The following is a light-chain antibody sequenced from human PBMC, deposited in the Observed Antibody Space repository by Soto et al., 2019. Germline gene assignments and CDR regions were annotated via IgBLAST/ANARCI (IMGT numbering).Light chain of an antibody. V-gene: IGLV2-14*01. J-gene: IGLJ1*01. CDR3: SSYTSSSTLYV. Sequence: QSVLTRPASVSGSPGQSITISCTGTNSDVGGYNYVSWYQQHPGKAPKLMIYEVSNRPSGVSNRFSGSKSGNTASLTISGLQAEDEADYYCSSYTSSSTLYVFGTGTRSPS. CDR2: EVS. CDR1: NSDVGGYNY.